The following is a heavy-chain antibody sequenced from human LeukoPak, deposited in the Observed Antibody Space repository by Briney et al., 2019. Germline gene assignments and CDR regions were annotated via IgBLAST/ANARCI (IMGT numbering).Heavy chain of an antibody. CDR3: ASWRGGWYGEDS. J-gene: IGHJ4*02. D-gene: IGHD6-19*01. CDR1: GVTVSNNF. Sequence: PGGSLRLSCAASGVTVSNNFMSWVRQAPGKGLEWVSVIYGGGSTYYADSVKGRFTISRDTSKNTLYLQMSSLRAEDTAVYYCASWRGGWYGEDSWGQGTLVTVSS. CDR2: IYGGGST. V-gene: IGHV3-53*01.